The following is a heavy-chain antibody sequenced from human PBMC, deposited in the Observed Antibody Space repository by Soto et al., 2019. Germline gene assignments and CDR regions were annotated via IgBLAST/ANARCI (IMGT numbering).Heavy chain of an antibody. CDR2: IEPSDSYT. D-gene: IGHD3-10*01. CDR1: GYSFTSYW. V-gene: IGHV5-10-1*01. CDR3: ARLGGLGTTPLDY. Sequence: PGESLKISCKASGYSFTSYWTTWVRQMPGKGLEYMGRIEPSDSYTNYSPSFQGHVTISADKSISTAYLQWSSLKASDTAMYYCARLGGLGTTPLDYWGQGTLVTVSS. J-gene: IGHJ4*02.